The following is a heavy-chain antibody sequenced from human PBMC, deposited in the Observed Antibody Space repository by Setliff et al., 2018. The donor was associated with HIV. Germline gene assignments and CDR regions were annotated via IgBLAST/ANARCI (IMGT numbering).Heavy chain of an antibody. CDR1: GGSIDSFSYY. J-gene: IGHJ4*02. CDR2: IYYSGST. V-gene: IGHV4-61*01. D-gene: IGHD6-19*01. Sequence: SETLSLTCAVSGGSIDSFSYYWGWIRQTPGKELEWIGYIYYSGSTNYNPSLKSRVTISIDTSKNQFSLKLNSLTAADTAVYYCARVPIAVAGTVDYWGQGTLVTVSS. CDR3: ARVPIAVAGTVDY.